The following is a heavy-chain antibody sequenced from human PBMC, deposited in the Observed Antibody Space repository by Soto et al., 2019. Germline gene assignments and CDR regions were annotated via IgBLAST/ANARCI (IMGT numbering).Heavy chain of an antibody. CDR1: GGTFSSYA. D-gene: IGHD6-19*01. V-gene: IGHV1-69*06. CDR2: IIPICGTA. CDR3: ARDGVAAGNINFDY. J-gene: IGHJ4*01. Sequence: SVKVSCKASGGTFSSYAISWVRQAPGQGLEWMGGIIPICGTANYEQKFQGRVTITADKSTSTAYMELSSLRSEDTALYYCARDGVAAGNINFDYWGQGTMVTVSS.